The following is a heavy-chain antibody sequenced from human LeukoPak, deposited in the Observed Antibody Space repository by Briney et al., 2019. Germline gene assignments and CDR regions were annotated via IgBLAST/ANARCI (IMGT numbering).Heavy chain of an antibody. Sequence: GGSLRLSCAASGLTFSSYSMNWVRQAPGKGLEWVSYISSSSSTIYYADSVKGRFTISRDNAKNSLYLQMNSLRAEDTAVYYCAREEGTLWAIRESIACDAFDIWGQGTMVTVSS. CDR2: ISSSSSTI. J-gene: IGHJ3*02. V-gene: IGHV3-48*04. CDR3: AREEGTLWAIRESIACDAFDI. D-gene: IGHD2-15*01. CDR1: GLTFSSYS.